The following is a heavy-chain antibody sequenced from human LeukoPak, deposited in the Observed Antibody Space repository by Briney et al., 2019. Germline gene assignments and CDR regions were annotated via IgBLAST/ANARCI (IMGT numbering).Heavy chain of an antibody. D-gene: IGHD5-12*01. CDR1: GFTFSSYG. J-gene: IGHJ4*02. CDR3: ARDQSSGYDLAFDY. V-gene: IGHV3-30*03. CDR2: ISYDGSNK. Sequence: GGSLRLSCAASGFTFSSYGMHWVRQAPGKGLEWVAVISYDGSNKYYADSVKGRFTISRDNAKNSLYLQMNSLRAEDTAVYYCARDQSSGYDLAFDYWGQGTLVTVSS.